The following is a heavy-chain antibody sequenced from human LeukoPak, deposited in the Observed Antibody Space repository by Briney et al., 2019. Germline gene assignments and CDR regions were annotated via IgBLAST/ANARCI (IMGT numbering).Heavy chain of an antibody. D-gene: IGHD6-19*01. J-gene: IGHJ4*02. CDR1: GFTFSDYY. V-gene: IGHV3-11*03. Sequence: GGSLRLSCAASGFTFSDYYMSWIGQAPGKGLDWVSYISRRSSYTNYADTVKGRFTISRDNATNSLYLQMHSLRAADTAVYYCARSISVASYYFDYWGQGTLVTVSS. CDR3: ARSISVASYYFDY. CDR2: ISRRSSYT.